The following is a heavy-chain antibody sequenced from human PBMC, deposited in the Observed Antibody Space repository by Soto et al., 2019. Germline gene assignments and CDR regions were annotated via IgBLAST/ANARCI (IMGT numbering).Heavy chain of an antibody. CDR3: AGSLAAAGIVGWFDP. D-gene: IGHD6-13*01. CDR2: IWYDGSNK. J-gene: IGHJ5*02. CDR1: GFTFSSYG. Sequence: QVQLVESGGGVVQPGRSLRLSCAASGFTFSSYGMHWVRQAPGKGLEWVAVIWYDGSNKYYADSVKGRFTISRDNSKNTLYRQMNSLRAEDTAVYYCAGSLAAAGIVGWFDPWGQGTLVTVAS. V-gene: IGHV3-33*01.